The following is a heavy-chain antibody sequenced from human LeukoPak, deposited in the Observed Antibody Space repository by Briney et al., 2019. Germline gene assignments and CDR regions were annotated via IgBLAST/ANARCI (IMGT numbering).Heavy chain of an antibody. CDR2: IYYSGST. Sequence: SETLSLTCTVSGGSISSYYWSWIRQPPGKGLEWIGYIYYSGSTNYNPSLKSRVTISVDTSKNRFSLKLSSVTAADTAVYYCARTNYMGYFDYWGQGTLVTVSS. V-gene: IGHV4-59*01. D-gene: IGHD1-7*01. J-gene: IGHJ4*02. CDR3: ARTNYMGYFDY. CDR1: GGSISSYY.